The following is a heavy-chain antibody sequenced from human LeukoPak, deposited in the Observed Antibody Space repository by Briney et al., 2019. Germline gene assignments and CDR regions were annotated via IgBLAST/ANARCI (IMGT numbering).Heavy chain of an antibody. V-gene: IGHV3-9*01. CDR2: ISWTSGSV. Sequence: SLKISCAASGFTFNDYAMHWVRQAPGKGLEWVSGISWTSGSVGYADSVKGRFTISRDNAKNSLFLQMNSLRAEDTALYYCAKGSTGSFLTDYWGQGTLVTVSS. CDR3: AKGSTGSFLTDY. D-gene: IGHD1-26*01. CDR1: GFTFNDYA. J-gene: IGHJ4*02.